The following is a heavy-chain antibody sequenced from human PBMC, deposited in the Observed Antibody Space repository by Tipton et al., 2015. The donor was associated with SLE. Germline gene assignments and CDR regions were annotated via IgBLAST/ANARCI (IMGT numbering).Heavy chain of an antibody. J-gene: IGHJ2*01. D-gene: IGHD7-27*01. CDR3: ARGWGWGYFDL. CDR2: IYHTGTT. Sequence: TLSLTCTVSGGSISSYYWSWIRQPPGKGLEWIGYIYHTGTTNYNPSLKSRVTESVDTSKNQFSLKLTSLTAADTAVYYCARGWGWGYFDLWGRGTLVTVSS. CDR1: GGSISSYY. V-gene: IGHV4-59*01.